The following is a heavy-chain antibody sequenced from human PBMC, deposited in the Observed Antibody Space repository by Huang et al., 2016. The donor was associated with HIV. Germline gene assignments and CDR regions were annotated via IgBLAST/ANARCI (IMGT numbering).Heavy chain of an antibody. J-gene: IGHJ4*02. Sequence: QLQLQESGPGLVKPSETLSLTCTVSGGSISTSGYYWGWLRQPPGKGLGWIGIIYYRGRSSYNPSRNRRVTISVDTSKSQFSLKLSSVTAADTAVYYCARQDTSGWYADPYYFDYWGQGTLVTVSS. CDR2: IYYRGRS. D-gene: IGHD6-19*01. CDR3: ARQDTSGWYADPYYFDY. CDR1: GGSISTSGYY. V-gene: IGHV4-39*01.